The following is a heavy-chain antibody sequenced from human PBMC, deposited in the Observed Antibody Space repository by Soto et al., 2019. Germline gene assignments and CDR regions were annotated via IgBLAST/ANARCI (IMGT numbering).Heavy chain of an antibody. CDR2: IYTSGST. V-gene: IGHV4-61*02. Sequence: SETLSLTCTVSGGSISSGGYYWSWIRQHPGKGLEWIGRIYTSGSTNYNPSLKSRVTMSVDTSKNQFSLKLSSVTAADTAVYYCARLVGATSLFDYWGQGTLVTVSS. J-gene: IGHJ4*02. D-gene: IGHD1-26*01. CDR3: ARLVGATSLFDY. CDR1: GGSISSGGYY.